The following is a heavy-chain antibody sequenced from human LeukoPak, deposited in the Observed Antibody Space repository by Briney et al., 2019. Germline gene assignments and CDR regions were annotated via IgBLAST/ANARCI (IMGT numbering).Heavy chain of an antibody. J-gene: IGHJ4*02. V-gene: IGHV1-2*04. CDR1: GYTFTGYY. Sequence: GASVKVSCKASGYTFTGYYMHWVRQAPGQGLEWMGWINPNSGGTNYAQKFQGWVTMTRDTSISTAYMELSRLRSDDTAVYYCARFFWSGYLGGYFDYWGQGTLVTVSS. CDR3: ARFFWSGYLGGYFDY. CDR2: INPNSGGT. D-gene: IGHD3-3*01.